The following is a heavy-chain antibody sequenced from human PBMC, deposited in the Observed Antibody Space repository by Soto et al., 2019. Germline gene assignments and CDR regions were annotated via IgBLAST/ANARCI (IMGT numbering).Heavy chain of an antibody. Sequence: PSETLSLTCTVSGGSISSGDYYWSWIRQPPGKGLEWIGYIYYSGSTYYNPSLKSRVTISVDTSKNQFSLKLSSVTAADTAVYYCARSVLYRDGYNSWYFDYWGQGTLVTVSS. J-gene: IGHJ4*02. CDR1: GGSISSGDYY. V-gene: IGHV4-30-4*02. CDR2: IYYSGST. D-gene: IGHD1-1*01. CDR3: ARSVLYRDGYNSWYFDY.